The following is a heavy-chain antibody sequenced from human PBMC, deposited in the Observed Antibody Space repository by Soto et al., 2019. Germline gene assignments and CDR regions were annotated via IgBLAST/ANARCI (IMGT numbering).Heavy chain of an antibody. CDR2: ISSSGSTI. Sequence: PGGSLRLSCAASGFTFSDYYMSWIRQAPGKGLEWVSYISSSGSTIYYADSVKGRFTISRDNAKNSLYLQMNSLRAEDTAVYYCAKDKIESRSSPTGVYYYYGMDVWGQGTTVTVSS. J-gene: IGHJ6*02. CDR1: GFTFSDYY. CDR3: AKDKIESRSSPTGVYYYYGMDV. V-gene: IGHV3-11*01. D-gene: IGHD6-13*01.